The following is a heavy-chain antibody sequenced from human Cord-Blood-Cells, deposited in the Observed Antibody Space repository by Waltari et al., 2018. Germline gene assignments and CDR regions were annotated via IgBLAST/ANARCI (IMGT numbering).Heavy chain of an antibody. CDR1: GFTFSSYE. V-gene: IGHV3-48*03. CDR3: ARDSYSSSSPMDY. D-gene: IGHD6-6*01. CDR2: ISSSGSTI. J-gene: IGHJ4*02. Sequence: EVQLVESGGGLVQPGGSLRLSCAASGFTFSSYEMNWVRQAPGKGLELVSYISSSGSTIYYADSVKGRFTISRDNAKNSLYLQMNSLRAEDTAVYYCARDSYSSSSPMDYWGQGTLVTVSS.